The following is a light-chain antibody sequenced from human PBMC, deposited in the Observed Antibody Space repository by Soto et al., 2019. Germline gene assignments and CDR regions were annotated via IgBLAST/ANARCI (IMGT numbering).Light chain of an antibody. CDR1: QSITNW. J-gene: IGKJ1*01. Sequence: DIQMTQSPSTLSASVGDRVTITCRASQSITNWLAWYQQKPGKAPKLLIYKASNLETGVPSRFSGSGSGTEFTLIISSLQPDDFATYYCQQYITYSPWTFGQGTKVDFK. CDR3: QQYITYSPWT. V-gene: IGKV1-5*03. CDR2: KAS.